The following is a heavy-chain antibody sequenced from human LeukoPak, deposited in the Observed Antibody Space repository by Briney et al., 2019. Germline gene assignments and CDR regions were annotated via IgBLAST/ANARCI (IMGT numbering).Heavy chain of an antibody. V-gene: IGHV3-48*01. CDR3: ARSFSGWVFDY. Sequence: GGSLRLSCAASGFTFSSYSMNWVRQAPGKGLEWVSYISSSSTIYYADSVKGRFTISRDNAKNSLYLQMNSLRAEDTAVYYCARSFSGWVFDYWGQGTLVTVSS. CDR1: GFTFSSYS. J-gene: IGHJ4*02. CDR2: ISSSSTI. D-gene: IGHD3-22*01.